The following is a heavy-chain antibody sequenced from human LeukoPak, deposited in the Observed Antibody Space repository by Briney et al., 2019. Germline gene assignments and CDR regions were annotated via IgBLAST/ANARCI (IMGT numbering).Heavy chain of an antibody. J-gene: IGHJ6*03. Sequence: PGGSLRLSCAASGFTCDDYAMHWVRQAPGKGLEWVSLISRDGGSTYYADSVKGRFTISRDNSKNSLYLQMNSLRAEDTALYYCARSGIVVVPAASGYYYYYYYMDVWGKGTTVTVSS. CDR1: GFTCDDYA. D-gene: IGHD2-2*01. CDR2: ISRDGGST. V-gene: IGHV3-43D*03. CDR3: ARSGIVVVPAASGYYYYYYYMDV.